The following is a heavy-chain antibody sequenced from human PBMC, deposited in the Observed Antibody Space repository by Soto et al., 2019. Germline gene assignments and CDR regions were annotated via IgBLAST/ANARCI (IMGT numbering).Heavy chain of an antibody. J-gene: IGHJ4*02. CDR1: GFTFSSYA. Sequence: GGSLRLSCAASGFTFSSYAMHWVRQAPGKGLEWVAVISYDGSNKYYADSVKGRFTISRDNSKNTLYLQMNSLRAEDTAVYYCARGPSYSIIFLVDYWDQGTLVNVSS. CDR3: ARGPSYSIIFLVDY. CDR2: ISYDGSNK. D-gene: IGHD3-3*02. V-gene: IGHV3-30-3*01.